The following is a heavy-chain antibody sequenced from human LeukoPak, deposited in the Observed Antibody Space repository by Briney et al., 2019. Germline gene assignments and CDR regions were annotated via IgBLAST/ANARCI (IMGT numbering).Heavy chain of an antibody. CDR2: IYTSGST. V-gene: IGHV4-4*07. CDR1: GGSISSYY. CDR3: ARYHYYDSSALNWFDP. J-gene: IGHJ5*02. Sequence: SETLSLTCTVSGGSISSYYWSWIRQPAGKGLEWIGRIYTSGSTNYNPSLKSRVTMSVDTSKNQFSLKLSSVTAADTAVYYCARYHYYDSSALNWFDPWGQGTLVTVSS. D-gene: IGHD3-22*01.